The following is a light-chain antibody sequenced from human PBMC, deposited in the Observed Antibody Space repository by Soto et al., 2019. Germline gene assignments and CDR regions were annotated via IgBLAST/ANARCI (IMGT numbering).Light chain of an antibody. Sequence: EIVLTQSPATLSLSPGERATLSCRASQSVSSYLAWYQQKPGQAPRILIYDASNRATGIPARFSGSGSGTDFTHTSSSLEPEDFAVYYCQQRSNWPPLTFGGGTKVEIK. CDR2: DAS. J-gene: IGKJ4*01. V-gene: IGKV3-11*01. CDR3: QQRSNWPPLT. CDR1: QSVSSY.